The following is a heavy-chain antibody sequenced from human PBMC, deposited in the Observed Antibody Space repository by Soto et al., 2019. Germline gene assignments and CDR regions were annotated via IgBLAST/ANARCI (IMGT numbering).Heavy chain of an antibody. D-gene: IGHD2-15*01. CDR2: ISAYNGGA. CDR3: ARWDCSHNNCNGDYLQY. J-gene: IGHJ1*01. V-gene: IGHV1-18*01. Sequence: QVQLVQSGAEVKKPGASVKVSCKASGYTFTTYGISWVRQAPGQGLEWMGWISAYNGGANYVQKCQGRVTMSTDTSTSTAYMELRSLRSDDTAMYYCARWDCSHNNCNGDYLQYWGQGSLVSVSS. CDR1: GYTFTTYG.